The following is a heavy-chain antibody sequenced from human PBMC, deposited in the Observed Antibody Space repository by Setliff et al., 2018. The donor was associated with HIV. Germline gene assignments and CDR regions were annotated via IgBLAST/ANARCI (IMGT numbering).Heavy chain of an antibody. J-gene: IGHJ4*02. D-gene: IGHD3-3*01. Sequence: VASVKVSCKASGYPFTSYGLCWVRQAPGQGLEWMGWISPYNGDTYYDEKFQGRVTMTTDTFTSTASMELTSLRSDDTAVYYCARMNAYYNVWRSTYYFDYWGQGTLVTVSS. CDR1: GYPFTSYG. CDR3: ARMNAYYNVWRSTYYFDY. V-gene: IGHV1-18*01. CDR2: ISPYNGDT.